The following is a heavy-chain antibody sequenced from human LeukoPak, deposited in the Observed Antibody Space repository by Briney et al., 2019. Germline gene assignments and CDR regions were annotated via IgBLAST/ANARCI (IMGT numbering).Heavy chain of an antibody. V-gene: IGHV3-7*04. CDR2: INEDGSRK. CDR3: AGGYYAGY. J-gene: IGHJ4*02. CDR1: GFTFSNYW. D-gene: IGHD2-2*01. Sequence: GGSLRRSCVGSGFTFSNYWINWVRQAPGKGLEWVGNINEDGSRKNYADSVKGRFTISRDNSKNSLYLQMDSLRAEDTALYYCAGGYYAGYWGQGTQVTVSS.